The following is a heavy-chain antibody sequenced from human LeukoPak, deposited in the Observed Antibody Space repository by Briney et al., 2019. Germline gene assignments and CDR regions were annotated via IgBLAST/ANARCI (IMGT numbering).Heavy chain of an antibody. J-gene: IGHJ6*03. Sequence: GGSLRLSCAASGFTFSSYWMHWVRQAPGKGLVWVSRINSDGSSTSYADSVKGRFTISRDNAKNTLYLQMNSLRAEDTAVYYCARDSSRDASYYYGSGRSDYYYMDVWGKGTTVTISS. CDR1: GFTFSSYW. CDR2: INSDGSST. V-gene: IGHV3-74*01. CDR3: ARDSSRDASYYYGSGRSDYYYMDV. D-gene: IGHD3-10*01.